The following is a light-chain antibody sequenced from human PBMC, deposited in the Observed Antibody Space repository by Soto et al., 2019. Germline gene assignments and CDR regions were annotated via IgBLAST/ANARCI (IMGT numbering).Light chain of an antibody. Sequence: DIQMTQSPSSLSASVGDRVTITCRASQGIGNFLAWYQQTPGKVPKLLIYAASTLQSGVPSRFSGSASGTDFTLTIGSLQPEDVATYYCQNYSSAPLTFGGGTKVEIK. J-gene: IGKJ4*01. CDR2: AAS. CDR3: QNYSSAPLT. V-gene: IGKV1-27*01. CDR1: QGIGNF.